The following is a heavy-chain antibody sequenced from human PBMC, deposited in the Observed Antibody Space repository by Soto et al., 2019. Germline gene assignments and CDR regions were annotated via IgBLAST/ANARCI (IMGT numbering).Heavy chain of an antibody. CDR3: ARGEDAFFYYGLDV. CDR1: GRSITSSY. J-gene: IGHJ6*02. CDR2: IYDTGISGYTPST. V-gene: IGHV4-59*01. Sequence: PSETLSLTCTGSGRSITSSYWSWIRRPPGKGLEWIAYIYDTGISGYTPSTSYNPSLKSRVTMSVDTSKSQFSLKLTSVTAADTAVYYCARGEDAFFYYGLDVWGQGITVTVSS.